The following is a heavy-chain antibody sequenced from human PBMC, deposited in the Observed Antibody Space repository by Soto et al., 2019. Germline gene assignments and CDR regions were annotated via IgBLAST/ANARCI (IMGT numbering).Heavy chain of an antibody. J-gene: IGHJ3*02. D-gene: IGHD6-19*01. CDR1: GLTLVGTG. CDR3: VRIAVAGGLVGAFDN. CDR2: VKTDGSST. V-gene: IGHV3-74*01. Sequence: GGPLRLPAPPSGLTLVGTGRPRVGQTQGKGLVWVSRVKTDGSSTTYADSVKGRFTVSRDNAKDTLYLQMNSLRAEDTAVYYCVRIAVAGGLVGAFDNWGQGTMVTVSS.